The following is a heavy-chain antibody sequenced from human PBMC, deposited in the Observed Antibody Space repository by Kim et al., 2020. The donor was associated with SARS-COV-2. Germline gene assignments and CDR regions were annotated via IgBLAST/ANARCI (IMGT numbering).Heavy chain of an antibody. D-gene: IGHD3-10*01. J-gene: IGHJ6*03. CDR2: ITASGDST. CDR1: GFRFSSYA. CDR3: AQGRTGVFLYSSGFMDV. V-gene: IGHV3-23*01. Sequence: GGSLRLSCEAAGFRFSSYAMNWVRQAPGKGLEWLSSITASGDSTYYSDSVKGRFTISRDNTRQTLFLQMNSLAGDDTAVYLCAQGRTGVFLYSSGFMDV.